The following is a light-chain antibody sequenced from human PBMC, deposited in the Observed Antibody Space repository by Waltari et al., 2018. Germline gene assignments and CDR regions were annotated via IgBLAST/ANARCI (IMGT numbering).Light chain of an antibody. CDR1: PSIITW. Sequence: DIQMPQSPSTLSVSVGERVTIPCRASPSIITWLAWYQEKPGKAPKVLIYKASNLQYGVPSRFSGSGSGTEFTLTISSLQPDDFGTYYCQQYNSFPTFGQGTKVEIK. CDR3: QQYNSFPT. J-gene: IGKJ1*01. V-gene: IGKV1-5*03. CDR2: KAS.